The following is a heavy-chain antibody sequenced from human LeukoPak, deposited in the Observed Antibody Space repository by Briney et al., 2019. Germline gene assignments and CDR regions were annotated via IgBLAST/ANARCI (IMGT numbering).Heavy chain of an antibody. CDR2: INHSGST. J-gene: IGHJ4*02. D-gene: IGHD2-2*01. Sequence: SETLSLTCAVYGGSFSGYYWSWIRQPPGKGLEWIGEINHSGSTNYNPSLKSRVTISVDTSKNQFSLKLSSVTAADTAVYYYARVGCSSTSCYLFDYWGQGTLVTVSS. V-gene: IGHV4-34*01. CDR3: ARVGCSSTSCYLFDY. CDR1: GGSFSGYY.